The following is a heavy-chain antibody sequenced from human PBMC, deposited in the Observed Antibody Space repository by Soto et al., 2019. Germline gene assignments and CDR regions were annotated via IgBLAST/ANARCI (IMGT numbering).Heavy chain of an antibody. Sequence: SETLSLTCTVSGDSISSSTYYWGWIRQPPGKGLEWIGYIYYSGSTNYNPSLKSRVTISVDTSKNQFSLKLSSVTAADTAVYYCARDNMGRWFDPWGQGTLVTVSS. V-gene: IGHV4-61*01. CDR1: GDSISSSTYY. J-gene: IGHJ5*02. CDR2: IYYSGST. D-gene: IGHD1-26*01. CDR3: ARDNMGRWFDP.